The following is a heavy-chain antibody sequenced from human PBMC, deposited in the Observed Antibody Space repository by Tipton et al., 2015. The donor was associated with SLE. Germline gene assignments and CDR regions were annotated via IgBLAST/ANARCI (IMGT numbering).Heavy chain of an antibody. CDR3: ARAGVMITFGGVIVMGGFDY. CDR2: IYHSGST. Sequence: TLSLTCAVSGYSISSGYYWGWIRQPPGKGLEWIGSIYHSGSTYYNPSLKSRVTISVDTSKNQFSLKLSSVTAADTAVYYCARAGVMITFGGVIVMGGFDYWGQGTLVTVSS. D-gene: IGHD3-16*02. V-gene: IGHV4-38-2*01. CDR1: GYSISSGYY. J-gene: IGHJ4*02.